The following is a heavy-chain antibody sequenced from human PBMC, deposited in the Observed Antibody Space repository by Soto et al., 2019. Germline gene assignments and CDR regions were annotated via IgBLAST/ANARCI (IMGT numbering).Heavy chain of an antibody. D-gene: IGHD5-12*01. CDR2: ISGSGGST. CDR1: GFTFSSYA. Sequence: XVSLRLSCAASGFTFSSYAMSWVRQAPGKGLEWVSTISGSGGSTYYADSVKGRFTISRDNSKNTLYLQMNSLRAEDTAVYYCAKDHPGVVATIYDYWGQGTLVTVSS. J-gene: IGHJ4*02. V-gene: IGHV3-23*01. CDR3: AKDHPGVVATIYDY.